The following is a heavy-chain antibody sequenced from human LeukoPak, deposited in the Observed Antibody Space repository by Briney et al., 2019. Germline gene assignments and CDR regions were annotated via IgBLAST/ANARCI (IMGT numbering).Heavy chain of an antibody. D-gene: IGHD5-24*01. Sequence: GESLKISCKGSGYSFTSNWIGWVRQMPGKGLEWMGLIYPGDSDTRYSPSFQGQVTISADKSISTAYLQWGSLKASDTAMYYCARLTGDGYNSFDYWGQGTLVTVSS. V-gene: IGHV5-51*01. CDR3: ARLTGDGYNSFDY. J-gene: IGHJ4*02. CDR2: IYPGDSDT. CDR1: GYSFTSNW.